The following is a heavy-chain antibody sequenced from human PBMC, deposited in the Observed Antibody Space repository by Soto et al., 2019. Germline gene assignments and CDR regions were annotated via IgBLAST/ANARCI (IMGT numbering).Heavy chain of an antibody. Sequence: ASVKVSCKASGYTFTSYYMHWVRQAPGQGLEWMGIINPSGGSTSYAQKFQGRVTMTRDTSTSTVYMELSSLRSEDTAVYYCARPQAYDSRGYYRKYYFDYWGQGTLVTVSS. J-gene: IGHJ4*02. CDR3: ARPQAYDSRGYYRKYYFDY. CDR2: INPSGGST. CDR1: GYTFTSYY. V-gene: IGHV1-46*01. D-gene: IGHD3-22*01.